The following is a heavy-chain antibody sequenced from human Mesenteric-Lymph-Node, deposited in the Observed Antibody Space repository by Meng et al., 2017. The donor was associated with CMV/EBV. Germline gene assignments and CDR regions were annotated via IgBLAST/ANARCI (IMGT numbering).Heavy chain of an antibody. J-gene: IGHJ4*02. CDR2: ISLYNGNT. Sequence: SVKVSCKASGYTFTSYDITWVRQAPGQGLEWMGWISLYNGNTDYAQKLQGRVTMTTDTSTSTAYMELRSLRSDDTAVYYCARGRDRDYWGQGTLVPSPQ. V-gene: IGHV1-18*01. CDR3: ARGRDRDY. D-gene: IGHD3-10*01. CDR1: GYTFTSYD.